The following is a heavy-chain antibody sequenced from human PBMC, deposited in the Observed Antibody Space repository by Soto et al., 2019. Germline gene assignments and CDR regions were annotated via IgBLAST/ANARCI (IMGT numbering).Heavy chain of an antibody. J-gene: IGHJ6*02. CDR2: IYDSGST. Sequence: QVQLQESGPGLVKPSGTLSLTCAVSGGSISSSNWWSWVRQPPGKGLEWIGEIYDSGSTNYNPSLKSRVTISVDKSKNRFSLKLRSGTAADTAVYYWARDPGDGDYEGYYYYGMDVWGQGTTVTVSS. CDR1: GGSISSSNW. CDR3: ARDPGDGDYEGYYYYGMDV. D-gene: IGHD4-17*01. V-gene: IGHV4-4*02.